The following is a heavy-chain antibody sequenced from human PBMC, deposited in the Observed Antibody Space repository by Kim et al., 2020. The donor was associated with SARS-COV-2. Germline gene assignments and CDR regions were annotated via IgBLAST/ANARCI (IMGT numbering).Heavy chain of an antibody. CDR3: ARAPNGEHITIFGVVMSYWYFDL. V-gene: IGHV4-61*01. CDR1: GGSVSSGSYY. Sequence: SETLSLTCTVSGGSVSSGSYYWSWIRQPPGKGLEWIGYIYYSGSTNYNPSLKSRVTISVDTSKNQFSLKLSSVTAADTAVYYCARAPNGEHITIFGVVMSYWYFDLWGRGTLVTVSS. CDR2: IYYSGST. J-gene: IGHJ2*01. D-gene: IGHD3-3*01.